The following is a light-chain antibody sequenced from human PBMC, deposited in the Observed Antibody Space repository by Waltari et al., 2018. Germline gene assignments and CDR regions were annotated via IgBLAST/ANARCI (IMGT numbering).Light chain of an antibody. V-gene: IGLV2-14*03. CDR1: SSDVGGFNY. CDR2: DVS. J-gene: IGLJ1*01. Sequence: QSALTQPASVSGSPGQSITISCTGTSSDVGGFNYFSWYQQHPGKAPKPMIYDVSNRPSGVSNRFSGSKSGNTASLTISGLQAEDEADYYCSSYTSSSTLSYVFGTGTKVTVL. CDR3: SSYTSSSTLSYV.